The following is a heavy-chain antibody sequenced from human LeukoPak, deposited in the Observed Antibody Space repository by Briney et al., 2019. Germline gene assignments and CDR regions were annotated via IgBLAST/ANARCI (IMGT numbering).Heavy chain of an antibody. J-gene: IGHJ4*02. Sequence: GGSLRLSCVASGFTISRFGMHWVRQAPGKGLEWVSFDRCDGSTQQYADSVRGRFTVSRDNSKNAFYLQMNSLKSEDTAVYYCAKPKVAFGMMSIGGFDSWGPGTLVTVSS. CDR2: DRCDGSTQ. V-gene: IGHV3-30*02. D-gene: IGHD3-10*01. CDR1: GFTISRFG. CDR3: AKPKVAFGMMSIGGFDS.